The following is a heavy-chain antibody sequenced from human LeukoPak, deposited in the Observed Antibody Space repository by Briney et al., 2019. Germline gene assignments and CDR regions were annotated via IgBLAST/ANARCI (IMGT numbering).Heavy chain of an antibody. CDR2: INYSGST. V-gene: IGHV4-39*01. CDR3: ARRPFGVGWFDP. J-gene: IGHJ5*02. Sequence: KPSETLSLTCTVSGGSISSDNYYWGWIRQPPGKGLELIGSINYSGSTYYNPSLRSRVTIFVDTSKIQFSLRLNSVTAADTAVYYCARRPFGVGWFDPWGQGTLVTVSS. CDR1: GGSISSDNYY. D-gene: IGHD3-3*01.